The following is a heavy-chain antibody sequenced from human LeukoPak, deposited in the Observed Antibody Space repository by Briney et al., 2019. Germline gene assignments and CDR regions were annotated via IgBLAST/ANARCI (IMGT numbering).Heavy chain of an antibody. Sequence: GASVKVSCKASGYTFTSYDINWVRQATGQGLEWMGWMNPNSGNTGYAQKFQGRATMTRNTSISTAYMELSSLRSEDTAVYYCARGRRIAAAGGFDPWGQGTLVTVSS. CDR2: MNPNSGNT. V-gene: IGHV1-8*01. CDR3: ARGRRIAAAGGFDP. CDR1: GYTFTSYD. J-gene: IGHJ5*02. D-gene: IGHD6-13*01.